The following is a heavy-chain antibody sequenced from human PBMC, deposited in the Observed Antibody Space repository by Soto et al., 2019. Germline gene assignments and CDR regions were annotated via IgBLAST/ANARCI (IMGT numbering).Heavy chain of an antibody. D-gene: IGHD1-7*01. CDR1: GGTFSSYA. CDR2: IIPIFGTA. V-gene: IGHV1-69*13. J-gene: IGHJ3*02. Sequence: WASVKVSCKASGGTFSSYAISWVRQAPGQGLEWMGGIIPIFGTANYAQKFQGRVTITADESTSTAYMELSSLRSEDTAVYYCARALELRLAFDIWGQGTMVTVSS. CDR3: ARALELRLAFDI.